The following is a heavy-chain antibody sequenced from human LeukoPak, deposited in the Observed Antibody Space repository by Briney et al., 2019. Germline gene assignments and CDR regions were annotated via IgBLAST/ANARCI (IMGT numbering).Heavy chain of an antibody. D-gene: IGHD6-19*01. Sequence: SETLSLTCTVSGGSISSYYWSWIRQPPGKGLEWIGYIYYSGSTNYNPSLKSRVTISVDTSKNQFSLKLSSVTAADTAAYYCAREGGSGWPYYFDYWGQGTLVTVSS. J-gene: IGHJ4*02. CDR2: IYYSGST. CDR3: AREGGSGWPYYFDY. V-gene: IGHV4-59*01. CDR1: GGSISSYY.